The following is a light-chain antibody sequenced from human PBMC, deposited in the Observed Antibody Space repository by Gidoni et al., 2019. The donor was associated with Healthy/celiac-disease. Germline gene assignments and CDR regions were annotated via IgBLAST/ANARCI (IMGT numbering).Light chain of an antibody. CDR1: QSISSW. CDR2: KAS. CDR3: QQYNSYSPLT. V-gene: IGKV1-5*03. Sequence: DIQMTQSPSTLSASVGDRVTITCRASQSISSWLAWYQQKPGKAPKLLIYKASSLESGVPPRFSGSGSGTEFTLTISSLHPDDFATYYCQQYNSYSPLTIXGXTKVEIK. J-gene: IGKJ4*01.